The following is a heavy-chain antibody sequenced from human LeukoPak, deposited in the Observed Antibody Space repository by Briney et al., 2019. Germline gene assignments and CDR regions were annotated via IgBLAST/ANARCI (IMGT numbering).Heavy chain of an antibody. D-gene: IGHD1-26*01. V-gene: IGHV4-4*02. CDR1: GGSISGTNW. Sequence: PSGTLSLTCGVSGGSISGTNWWSWVRHPPGPGLEWIGEISLRGLTNYNPSLRSRLTMSLDESKNQVSLNLTSVTAADTAVYYCSRESGPFSPFGFWGQGTLVSVHS. J-gene: IGHJ4*02. CDR3: SRESGPFSPFGF. CDR2: ISLRGLT.